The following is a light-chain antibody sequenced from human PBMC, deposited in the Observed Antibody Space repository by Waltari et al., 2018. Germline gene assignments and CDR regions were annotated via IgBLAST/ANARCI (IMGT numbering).Light chain of an antibody. V-gene: IGKV1-9*01. CDR1: QGMSSL. CDR2: TAS. Sequence: DIQLTQSPSFLSASVGDRVTITCRSSQGMSSLLAWYQQKAGKAPQLLIHTASTVQGGVPSRFSGSGSGTDFTLTISSLQPEDFATYYCQQRHYYPITFGQGTRLDIK. J-gene: IGKJ5*01. CDR3: QQRHYYPIT.